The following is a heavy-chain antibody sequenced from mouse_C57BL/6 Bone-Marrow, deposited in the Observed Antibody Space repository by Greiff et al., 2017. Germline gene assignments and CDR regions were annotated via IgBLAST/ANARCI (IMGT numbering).Heavy chain of an antibody. V-gene: IGHV1-66*01. Sequence: QVQLKESGPELVKPGASVKISCKASGYSFTSYYIHWVKQRPGQGLEWIGWIYPGSGNTKYNEQFKGKATLTADTSSSTAYMQLSSLTSEDSAVYYCARRLRGYWGQGTTLTVSS. J-gene: IGHJ2*01. CDR2: IYPGSGNT. CDR1: GYSFTSYY. CDR3: ARRLRGY. D-gene: IGHD1-1*01.